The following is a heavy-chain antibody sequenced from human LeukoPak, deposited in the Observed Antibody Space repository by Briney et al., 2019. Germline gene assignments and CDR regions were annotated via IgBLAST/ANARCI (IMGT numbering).Heavy chain of an antibody. CDR1: GLSLTTRGEA. V-gene: IGHV2-5*02. Sequence: SCPTLVKPTQTLTRTCTFSGLSLTTRGEAVGWIRKAPGKSLGWPALIYWDDDKPYTPSLTSRLTITKDTSKNQVVLTMTNIDPVDTGTYYCAHKGCSGGSCYYMFDQWGQGTLVTVSS. CDR2: IYWDDDK. J-gene: IGHJ4*02. D-gene: IGHD2-15*01. CDR3: AHKGCSGGSCYYMFDQ.